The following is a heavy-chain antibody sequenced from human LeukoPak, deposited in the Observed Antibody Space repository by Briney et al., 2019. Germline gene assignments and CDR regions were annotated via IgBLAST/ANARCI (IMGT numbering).Heavy chain of an antibody. J-gene: IGHJ4*02. D-gene: IGHD3-10*01. V-gene: IGHV1-2*02. Sequence: ASVKVSCKASGYMFTGYYMHWVRQAPGQGLEWMGWISPNSGATNYAQNFQGRVTMTRDTSISTAFMELSRLTSDDTAVYYCVRKGMVRGVSEITKPYYWGQGTLVTVSS. CDR3: VRKGMVRGVSEITKPYY. CDR2: ISPNSGAT. CDR1: GYMFTGYY.